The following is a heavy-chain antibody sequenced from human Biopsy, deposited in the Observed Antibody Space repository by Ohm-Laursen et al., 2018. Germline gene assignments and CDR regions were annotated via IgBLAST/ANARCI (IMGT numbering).Heavy chain of an antibody. D-gene: IGHD3-22*01. J-gene: IGHJ2*01. V-gene: IGHV4-59*01. Sequence: GTLSLTCTVSGDSISSYYWSWIRQPPGKGLEWIGYVSYTGSTDYNPSLQSRVTISVDTSKNHFSLRLRSVTPADTAMYYCARDRGFYSDRTAPGYFDLWGRGTLVTVSS. CDR2: VSYTGST. CDR1: GDSISSYY. CDR3: ARDRGFYSDRTAPGYFDL.